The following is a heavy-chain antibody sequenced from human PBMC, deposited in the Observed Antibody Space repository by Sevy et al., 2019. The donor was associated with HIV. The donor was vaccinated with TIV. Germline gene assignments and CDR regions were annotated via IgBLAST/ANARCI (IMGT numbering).Heavy chain of an antibody. V-gene: IGHV4-34*01. Sequence: SETLSLTCAVYVGSFSNYYWTWIRQPPRKGLEWIGEINHSGSTNYNPSLKSRVTMSVDTSKNQFSLKLSSVTAADTAIYYCARGGERVIPSPVLGLGPWTKYWYFDLWGRGTLVTVSS. D-gene: IGHD3-16*02. CDR1: VGSFSNYY. CDR3: ARGGERVIPSPVLGLGPWTKYWYFDL. J-gene: IGHJ2*01. CDR2: INHSGST.